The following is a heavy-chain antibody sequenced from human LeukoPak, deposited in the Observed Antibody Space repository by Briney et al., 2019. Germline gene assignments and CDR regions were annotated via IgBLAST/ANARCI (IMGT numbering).Heavy chain of an antibody. V-gene: IGHV3-23*01. J-gene: IGHJ5*02. Sequence: GASLRLSCAASGFTFSSYAMSWVRQAPGKGLEWVSAISGSGGSTYYADSVKGRFTISRDNSKNTLYQQMNSLRAEDTAVYYCAKTGSSGWYRVWWFDPWGHGTLVTVSS. CDR2: ISGSGGST. CDR1: GFTFSSYA. CDR3: AKTGSSGWYRVWWFDP. D-gene: IGHD6-19*01.